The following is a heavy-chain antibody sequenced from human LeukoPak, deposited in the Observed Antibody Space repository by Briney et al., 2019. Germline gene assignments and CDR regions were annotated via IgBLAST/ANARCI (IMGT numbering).Heavy chain of an antibody. D-gene: IGHD3-10*01. CDR1: GFSFSSYG. Sequence: GESLKISCAASGFSFSSYGMHWVRQAPGKGLEWVAVIYYDGSIKYYADSVKGRFTISRDNSKNTLYLQMNSLRAEDTAVYYCAKDRDRFENLDYWGQGTQVTVSS. CDR3: AKDRDRFENLDY. CDR2: IYYDGSIK. V-gene: IGHV3-33*06. J-gene: IGHJ4*02.